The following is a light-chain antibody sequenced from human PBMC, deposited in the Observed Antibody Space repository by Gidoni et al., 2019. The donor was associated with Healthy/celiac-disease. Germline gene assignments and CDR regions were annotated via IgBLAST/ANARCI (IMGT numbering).Light chain of an antibody. CDR3: RQYCSTPLT. CDR2: WAS. J-gene: IGKJ1*01. CDR1: QSVLYSPHNMNH. Sequence: DIVMIQSPDSLAVSLGERATINCKSSQSVLYSPHNMNHLDTYQQKPGPPPKRLIYWASTRESGVPDRFIGGRSAADYSLTISSLQAEDESVYYCRQYCSTPLTFGQGTKVEIK. V-gene: IGKV4-1*01.